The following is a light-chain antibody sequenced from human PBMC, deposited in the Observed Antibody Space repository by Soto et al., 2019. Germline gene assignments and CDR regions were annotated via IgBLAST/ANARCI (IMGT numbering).Light chain of an antibody. V-gene: IGKV3-15*01. J-gene: IGKJ1*01. Sequence: EIVMTQSPATLSLSPGERATLSCMSRQMVSSNLAWYQQKPGQAPRLLIFGASTRATGSPARFRGSGSGTAFTMTISSREYEDFAVYYCQQNKNWWTFAKGTKLDIK. CDR2: GAS. CDR3: QQNKNWWT. CDR1: QMVSSN.